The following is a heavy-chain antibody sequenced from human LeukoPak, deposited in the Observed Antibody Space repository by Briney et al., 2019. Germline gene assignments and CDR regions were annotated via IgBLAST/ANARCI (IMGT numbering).Heavy chain of an antibody. D-gene: IGHD6-25*01. J-gene: IGHJ4*02. V-gene: IGHV3-48*02. CDR1: GFQFDTYA. Sequence: GGSLRLSCAASGFQFDTYAMNWVRQPPGKGLEWTSYISSGSADLYYADSVKGRFTISRDNARNSLFLQMNSLRDEDTAIYYCARGGIGSAWVNWGQGTLVTVAS. CDR2: ISSGSADL. CDR3: ARGGIGSAWVN.